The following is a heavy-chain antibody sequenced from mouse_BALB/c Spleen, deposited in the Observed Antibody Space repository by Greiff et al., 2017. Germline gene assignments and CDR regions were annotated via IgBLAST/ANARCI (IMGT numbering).Heavy chain of an antibody. CDR1: GFTFSSYA. V-gene: IGHV5-9-4*01. CDR3: ARDKELSMDY. Sequence: EVPGVESGGGLVKPGGSLTLSCAASGFTFSSYAMSWVRQSPEKRLAWVAEISSGGSYTYYPDTVTGRFTISRDNAKNTLYLEMSSLRSEDTAMYDGARDKELSMDYWGQGTSVTVSS. CDR2: ISSGGSYT. J-gene: IGHJ4*01. D-gene: IGHD1-3*01.